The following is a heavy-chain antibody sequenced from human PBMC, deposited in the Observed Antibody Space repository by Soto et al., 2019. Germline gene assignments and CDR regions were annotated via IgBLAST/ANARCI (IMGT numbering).Heavy chain of an antibody. D-gene: IGHD2-2*03. Sequence: SETLSLTCTVSGGSISSYYWSWIRQPPEKGLEWIGYIYYSGSTNYNPSLKSRVTMSVDTSKNQFSLKLSSVTAADTAVYYCAGYCSSTSCYGAFDIWGQGTMVTVSS. J-gene: IGHJ3*02. CDR1: GGSISSYY. V-gene: IGHV4-59*01. CDR3: AGYCSSTSCYGAFDI. CDR2: IYYSGST.